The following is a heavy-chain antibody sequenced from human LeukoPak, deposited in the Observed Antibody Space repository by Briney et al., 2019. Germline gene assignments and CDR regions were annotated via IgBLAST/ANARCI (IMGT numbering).Heavy chain of an antibody. V-gene: IGHV4-39*01. CDR3: ARRLVDFGDYAWFDP. CDR2: IYYSGSA. Sequence: PSETLSLTCTVSGGSVSSSSYYWGWIRQPPGKGLEWIGSIYYSGSAYYNPSLKSRVTISVDTSKNQFSLKLSSVTAADTAVYHCARRLVDFGDYAWFDPWGQGTLVTVSS. J-gene: IGHJ5*02. CDR1: GGSVSSSSYY. D-gene: IGHD4-17*01.